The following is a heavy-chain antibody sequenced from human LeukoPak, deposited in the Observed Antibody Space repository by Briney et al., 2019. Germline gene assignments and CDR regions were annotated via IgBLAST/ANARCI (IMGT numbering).Heavy chain of an antibody. D-gene: IGHD6-19*01. V-gene: IGHV3-11*01. J-gene: IGHJ4*02. CDR2: ISNSGSII. CDR1: GFTFSDYY. Sequence: PGGSLRLSCAASGFTFSDYYMTWIRQAPGKGLEWLSYISNSGSIIYYADSVKGRFTISRDNAKNSLYLQMNSLRAEDTAVYYCARDRGGGWYVDHWGQGTLVTVSS. CDR3: ARDRGGGWYVDH.